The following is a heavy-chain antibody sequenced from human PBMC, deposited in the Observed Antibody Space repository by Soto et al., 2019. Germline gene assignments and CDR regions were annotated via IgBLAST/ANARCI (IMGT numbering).Heavy chain of an antibody. D-gene: IGHD1-26*01. Sequence: QVQLQQSGPGLVKPSQTLSLTCAITGDSVSSNSAGWSWVRQSPSRGLEWLGRTYYRPKWYYEYAVSVRGRITINPDTSKNQYSLQLNSVTPEDTAVYFCARGEQYSGRIFDYWGQGTLVTVSS. V-gene: IGHV6-1*01. J-gene: IGHJ4*01. CDR2: TYYRPKWYY. CDR1: GDSVSSNSAG. CDR3: ARGEQYSGRIFDY.